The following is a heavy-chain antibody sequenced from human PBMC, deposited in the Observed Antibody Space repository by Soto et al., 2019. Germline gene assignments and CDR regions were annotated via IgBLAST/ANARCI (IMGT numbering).Heavy chain of an antibody. J-gene: IGHJ4*02. Sequence: EVHLVESGGGLVQPGGSLRLSCVASGFIFTSYSMNWVRQAPGKGLEWMSYIYCGGTSVFYADSVKGRFYISRDNAKNSLSLQKNSLRAEESGVYYVASSASPDAYWGQGTMVTVSS. V-gene: IGHV3-48*01. CDR1: GFIFTSYS. CDR2: IYCGGTSV. D-gene: IGHD1-26*01. CDR3: ASSASPDAY.